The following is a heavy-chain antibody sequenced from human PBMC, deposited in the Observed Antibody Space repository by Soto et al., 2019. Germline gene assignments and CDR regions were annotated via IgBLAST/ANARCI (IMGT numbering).Heavy chain of an antibody. D-gene: IGHD6-6*01. CDR3: AREAQDYYFDY. Sequence: QEQLQESGPGLVKPSETLTLSCTVSPGSISSSYWSWIRQPPGKGLEWIGHVAYSGTTQYNPSLKGRGSISVSSSKRQFSLRLSSVTAADTAVYYCAREAQDYYFDYWGQGILVTVSS. J-gene: IGHJ4*02. CDR1: PGSISSSY. V-gene: IGHV4-59*01. CDR2: VAYSGTT.